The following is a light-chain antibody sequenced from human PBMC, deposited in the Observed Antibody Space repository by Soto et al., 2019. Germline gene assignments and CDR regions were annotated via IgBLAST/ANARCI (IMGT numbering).Light chain of an antibody. J-gene: IGLJ3*02. Sequence: QSVLTQPASVSGSAGQSITISCSGTMRDVGAYNLVSWYQQHPGTAPKLIIYEVRNRPSGISSRFSGSRSGNTASLTISGLQSEDEGHYYCSAYTATSTLVFGRGTKVTV. V-gene: IGLV2-14*01. CDR1: MRDVGAYNL. CDR2: EVR. CDR3: SAYTATSTLV.